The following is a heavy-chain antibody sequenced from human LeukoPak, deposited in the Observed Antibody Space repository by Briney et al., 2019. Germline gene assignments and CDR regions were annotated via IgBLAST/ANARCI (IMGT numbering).Heavy chain of an antibody. Sequence: GGSLRLSCAASGFTFSDYSMNWVRQTPGKGLEWVSYIGIDSGNTNYADSVKGRFTISGDKAKNSLYLQMNSLRVEDTAVYYCARDYKYAFDNWGQGTLVTVSS. J-gene: IGHJ4*02. CDR3: ARDYKYAFDN. D-gene: IGHD5-24*01. V-gene: IGHV3-48*01. CDR1: GFTFSDYS. CDR2: IGIDSGNT.